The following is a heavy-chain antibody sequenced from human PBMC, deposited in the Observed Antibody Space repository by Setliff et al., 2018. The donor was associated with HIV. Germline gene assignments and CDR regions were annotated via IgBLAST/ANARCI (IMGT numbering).Heavy chain of an antibody. CDR1: GASISRGDYY. CDR3: ARYTRSGLEAFDI. V-gene: IGHV4-30-4*08. Sequence: KPSETLSLTCTVSGASISRGDYYWSWIRQPPGKDLEWIGYIYYSGSTYYNPSLKGRVSISTDTSKNQFSLRLTSVTAADTALYYCARYTRSGLEAFDIWGPGTMVTVS. CDR2: IYYSGST. J-gene: IGHJ3*02. D-gene: IGHD5-12*01.